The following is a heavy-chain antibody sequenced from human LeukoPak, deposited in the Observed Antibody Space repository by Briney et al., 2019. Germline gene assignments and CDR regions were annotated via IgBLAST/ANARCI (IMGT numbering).Heavy chain of an antibody. CDR3: ARGPTAYVAFDY. CDR2: ISAYNGNT. D-gene: IGHD3-16*01. CDR1: GYTFTSYG. Sequence: ASVKVSCKPSGYTFTSYGISWVRQAPGQGLEWMGWISAYNGNTNYAQKLQGRVTMTTDTSTSAAYMELRSLRSDDTAVYYCARGPTAYVAFDYWGQGTLVTVSS. V-gene: IGHV1-18*01. J-gene: IGHJ4*02.